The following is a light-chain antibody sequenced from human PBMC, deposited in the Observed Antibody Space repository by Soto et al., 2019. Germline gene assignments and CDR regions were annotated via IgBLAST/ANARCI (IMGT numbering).Light chain of an antibody. Sequence: DIQMTQSPSTLSASVGDRVTISCRASQSISSWLAWYQQKPGKAPKLFLYKASNLESGVPSRFSGSGSGTEFTLTFSSLQVDDFATYYCQQYNSFPWTFGQGTRVEI. V-gene: IGKV1-5*03. CDR1: QSISSW. CDR3: QQYNSFPWT. J-gene: IGKJ1*01. CDR2: KAS.